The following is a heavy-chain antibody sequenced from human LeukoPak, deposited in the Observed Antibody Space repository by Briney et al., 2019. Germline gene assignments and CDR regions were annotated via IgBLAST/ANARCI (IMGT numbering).Heavy chain of an antibody. Sequence: PGGSLRLSCAASGFTFSSYSMNWVRQAPGKGLEWVSSISSSSSYIYYADSVKGRFTISRDNAKNSLYLQMNSLRAEDTAVYYCARGDRAMKHDAFDIWGQGTMVTVSS. D-gene: IGHD5-18*01. CDR2: ISSSSSYI. CDR1: GFTFSSYS. V-gene: IGHV3-21*04. J-gene: IGHJ3*02. CDR3: ARGDRAMKHDAFDI.